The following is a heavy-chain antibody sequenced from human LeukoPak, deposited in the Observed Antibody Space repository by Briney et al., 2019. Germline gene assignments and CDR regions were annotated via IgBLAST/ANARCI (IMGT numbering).Heavy chain of an antibody. CDR1: GGSISSGGYY. V-gene: IGHV4-30-2*01. CDR2: IYHSGST. D-gene: IGHD3-10*01. Sequence: PLETLSLTCTVSGGSISSGGYYWSWIRQPPGKGLEWIGYIYHSGSTYYNPSLKSRVTISVDRSKNQFSLKLSSVTAADTAVYYCARVVITMVRGVIYYYYGMDVWGQGTTVTVSS. J-gene: IGHJ6*02. CDR3: ARVVITMVRGVIYYYYGMDV.